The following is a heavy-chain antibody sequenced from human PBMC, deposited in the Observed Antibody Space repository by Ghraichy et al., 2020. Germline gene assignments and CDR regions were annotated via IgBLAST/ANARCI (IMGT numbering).Heavy chain of an antibody. CDR1: GFTFNNYY. CDR2: INQDGSVK. CDR3: ARDRMRFDP. Sequence: GESLNISCTASGFTFNNYYMTWVRQAPVKGLEWVANINQDGSVKYYVDSVKGRFTISRHNARNSLYLQMNSLRAGDTAVYYCARDRMRFDPWGQGTLVTVSS. V-gene: IGHV3-7*01. J-gene: IGHJ5*02.